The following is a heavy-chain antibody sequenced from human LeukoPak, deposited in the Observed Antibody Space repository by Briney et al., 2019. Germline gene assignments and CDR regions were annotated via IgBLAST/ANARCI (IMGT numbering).Heavy chain of an antibody. CDR2: IRYDGSNR. D-gene: IGHD1-26*01. CDR1: GFTFSNYG. Sequence: AGGSLRLSCAASGFTFSNYGIRWVRQAPGKGLEWVAFIRYDGSNRYYADSVKGRFTISRDNSKNTLYLQMNSLRVEDTAMYYCAKDVVGATNIDYWGQGTLVTVSS. J-gene: IGHJ4*02. V-gene: IGHV3-30*02. CDR3: AKDVVGATNIDY.